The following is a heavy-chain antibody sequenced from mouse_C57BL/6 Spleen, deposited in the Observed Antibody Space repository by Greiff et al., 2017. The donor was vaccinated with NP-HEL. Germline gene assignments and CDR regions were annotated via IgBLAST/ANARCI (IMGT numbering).Heavy chain of an antibody. J-gene: IGHJ2*01. V-gene: IGHV1-59*01. CDR3: ARKTTVVDYFDY. D-gene: IGHD1-1*01. CDR1: GYTFTSYW. CDR2: IDPSDSYT. Sequence: QVQLQQPGAELVRPGTSVKLSCKASGYTFTSYWMHWVKQRPGQGLEWIGVIDPSDSYTNYNQKFKGKATLTVDTSSSTAYMQLSSLTSEDSAVYYCARKTTVVDYFDYWGQGPTLTVSS.